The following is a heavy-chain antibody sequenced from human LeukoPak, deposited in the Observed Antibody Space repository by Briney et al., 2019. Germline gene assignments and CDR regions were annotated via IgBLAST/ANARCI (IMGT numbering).Heavy chain of an antibody. CDR1: GFTFNNYA. V-gene: IGHV3-30*02. CDR3: AKTGFQWGYYFYYMDV. Sequence: GGSLRLSCTASGFTFNNYAMHWVRQAPGKGLEWMTFIRHDGSNIDYADSVKGRFTISRDSSKNTLYLQMNSLIVEDTAVYYCAKTGFQWGYYFYYMDVWGKGTTVTVSS. CDR2: IRHDGSNI. J-gene: IGHJ6*03. D-gene: IGHD1-14*01.